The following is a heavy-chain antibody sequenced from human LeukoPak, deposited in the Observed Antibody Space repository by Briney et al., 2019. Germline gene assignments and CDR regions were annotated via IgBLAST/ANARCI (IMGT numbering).Heavy chain of an antibody. D-gene: IGHD6-19*01. Sequence: SETLSHTCAVSGYSISSGYYWGWIRQPPGKGLEWIGYMYHSGSAYYNPSLRSRVTISLDTSQNQFSLKLSSLTAADTAVYYCARSEYSSGCSFDYWGQGTLVTVSS. V-gene: IGHV4-38-2*01. CDR2: MYHSGSA. CDR3: ARSEYSSGCSFDY. J-gene: IGHJ4*02. CDR1: GYSISSGYY.